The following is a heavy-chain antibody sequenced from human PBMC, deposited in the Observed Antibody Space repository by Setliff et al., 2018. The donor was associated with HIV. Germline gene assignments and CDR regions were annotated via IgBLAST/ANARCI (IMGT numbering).Heavy chain of an antibody. CDR3: ARGEPTILVVPAAFFDY. V-gene: IGHV3-30*02. D-gene: IGHD2-2*01. CDR2: IRYTGSNK. J-gene: IGHJ4*02. CDR1: GFTFSSYG. Sequence: GGSLRLSCAASGFTFSSYGIHWVRQAPGKGLEWVAFIRYTGSNKYYADSVKGRFTISRDNSKNTLYLQMNSLRAEDTALYYCARGEPTILVVPAAFFDYWGQGTLVTVSS.